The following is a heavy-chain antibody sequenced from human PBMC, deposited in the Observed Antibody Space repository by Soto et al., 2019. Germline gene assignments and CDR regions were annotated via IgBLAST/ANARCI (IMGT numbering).Heavy chain of an antibody. J-gene: IGHJ5*02. CDR3: ARRFESSAYPTGKTCLDP. D-gene: IGHD3-22*01. Sequence: PSETLSLTCTVSGGSISTYYWNWVRQPPGKGLEWIGYIFYTGSTYYNPSLKSRVTISIDTPQNQFSLRLHSVTAADTAVYYFARRFESSAYPTGKTCLDPGGKGALFTVS. V-gene: IGHV4-59*01. CDR2: IFYTGST. CDR1: GGSISTYY.